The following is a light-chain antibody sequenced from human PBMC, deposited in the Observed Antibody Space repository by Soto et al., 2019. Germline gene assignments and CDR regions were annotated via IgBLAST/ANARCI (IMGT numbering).Light chain of an antibody. CDR2: GAS. J-gene: IGKJ2*01. V-gene: IGKV3-20*01. Sequence: EVVLTQSPGTLSLSPGERATLSCRASQSVSSTYLAWYQQKPGQAPSLLIYGASTRAVVIPDRFSGSGSGTDFTLSISRLEPEDFAVYYCQQYGSSSFTFGQGTKLEIQ. CDR3: QQYGSSSFT. CDR1: QSVSSTY.